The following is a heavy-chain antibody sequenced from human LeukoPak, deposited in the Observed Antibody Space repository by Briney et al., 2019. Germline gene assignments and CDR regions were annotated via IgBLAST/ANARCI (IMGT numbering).Heavy chain of an antibody. V-gene: IGHV4-4*02. CDR2: IYHSGST. J-gene: IGHJ4*02. CDR3: ARGLVERRGSY. Sequence: SETLSLTCAVSGDSISSSKWWSWVRQPPGKGLEWIGEIYHSGSTNYNPSLKSRVTISVDTSKNQFSLKLSSVTAADTAVYYCARGLVERRGSYWGQGTLVTVSS. D-gene: IGHD3-10*01. CDR1: GDSISSSKW.